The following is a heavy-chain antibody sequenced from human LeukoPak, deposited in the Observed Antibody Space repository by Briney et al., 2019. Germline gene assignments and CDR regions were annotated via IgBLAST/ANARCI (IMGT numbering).Heavy chain of an antibody. Sequence: ASVKVSCKASGYTFTNYGISWVRQAPGQGLEWMGWISGYNGNTNYAQKLQGRVTMTTDTSTNTAYMELRSLRSDDTAVYYCARGFPPRMYYDSSGYYSYYFDYWGQGTLVTVSS. CDR2: ISGYNGNT. J-gene: IGHJ4*02. CDR1: GYTFTNYG. V-gene: IGHV1-18*01. CDR3: ARGFPPRMYYDSSGYYSYYFDY. D-gene: IGHD3-22*01.